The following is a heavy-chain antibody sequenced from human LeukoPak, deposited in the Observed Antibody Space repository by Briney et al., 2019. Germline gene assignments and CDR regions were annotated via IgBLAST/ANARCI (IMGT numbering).Heavy chain of an antibody. D-gene: IGHD3-22*01. CDR2: ISGDGGST. Sequence: GGSLRLSCAASGFTFDDYAMHWARQAPGKGLEWVSLISGDGGSTYYADSVKGRFTISRDNSKNSLYLQMNSLRTEDTALYYCAKALADRDLPYYYDSSGYYLVLGYWGQGTLVTVSS. J-gene: IGHJ4*02. CDR1: GFTFDDYA. V-gene: IGHV3-43*02. CDR3: AKALADRDLPYYYDSSGYYLVLGY.